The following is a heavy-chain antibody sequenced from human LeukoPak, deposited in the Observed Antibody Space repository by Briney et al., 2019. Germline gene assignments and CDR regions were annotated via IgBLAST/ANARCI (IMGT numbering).Heavy chain of an antibody. Sequence: PGGSLRLSCAASGFTFDDYAMHWVRHAPGKGLEWVSGISWNSGDIGYAGSVKGRFTISRDNAKNSLYLQMNSLRAEDTAVYYCAISYSSGWLVYYFDYWGQGTLVTVSS. J-gene: IGHJ4*02. V-gene: IGHV3-9*01. CDR1: GFTFDDYA. CDR3: AISYSSGWLVYYFDY. D-gene: IGHD6-19*01. CDR2: ISWNSGDI.